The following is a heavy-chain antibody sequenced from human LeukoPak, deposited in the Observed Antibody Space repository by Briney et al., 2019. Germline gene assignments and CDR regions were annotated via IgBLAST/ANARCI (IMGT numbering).Heavy chain of an antibody. D-gene: IGHD2-15*01. J-gene: IGHJ5*02. CDR2: ISAYNGNT. CDR3: ARVCPFCSGGSCYFGISNWFDP. V-gene: IGHV1-18*01. Sequence: ASVKVSCKASGYTFTSYGISWVRQAPGQGLEWMGWISAYNGNTNYAQKLQGRVTMTTDTSTSTAYMELRSLRSDDTAVYYCARVCPFCSGGSCYFGISNWFDPWGQGTLVTVSS. CDR1: GYTFTSYG.